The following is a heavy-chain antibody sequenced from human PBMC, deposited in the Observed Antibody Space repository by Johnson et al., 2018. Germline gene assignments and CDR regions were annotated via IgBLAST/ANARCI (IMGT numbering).Heavy chain of an antibody. CDR1: GFTLSSYG. CDR2: ISKDGNNK. CDR3: EGEIAAAATGGNY. D-gene: IGHD6-13*01. Sequence: QVQLVESGGGVVQPGRSLRLSCAASGFTLSSYGMHWVRQAPGRGLEWVAAISKDGNNKIYGDSVKGRFTISRDNSTNTVYLQMNSLRTEETGVYYCEGEIAAAATGGNYWGQGTLVTVSS. J-gene: IGHJ4*02. V-gene: IGHV3-30*03.